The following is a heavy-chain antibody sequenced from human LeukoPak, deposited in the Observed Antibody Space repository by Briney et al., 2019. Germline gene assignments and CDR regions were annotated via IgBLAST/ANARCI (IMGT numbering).Heavy chain of an antibody. J-gene: IGHJ5*02. CDR1: GGSISSGDYY. V-gene: IGHV4-30-4*01. Sequence: PSETLSLACTVSGGSISSGDYYWSWIRQPPGKGLEWIGYIYYSGSTYYNPSLKSRVTISVDTSKNQFSLKLSSVTAADTAVYYCAREEITISIDPWGQGTLVTVSS. D-gene: IGHD3-3*01. CDR2: IYYSGST. CDR3: AREEITISIDP.